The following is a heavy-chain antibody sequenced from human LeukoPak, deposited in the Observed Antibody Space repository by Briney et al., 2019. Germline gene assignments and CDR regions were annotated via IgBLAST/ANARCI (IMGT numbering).Heavy chain of an antibody. J-gene: IGHJ6*03. D-gene: IGHD3-22*01. CDR2: INHSGST. CDR3: ARGTYYYDSSGYSLLSYYMDV. V-gene: IGHV4-34*01. CDR1: GGSFSGYY. Sequence: SETLSLTCAVYGGSFSGYYWSWIRQPPGKGLDWIGEINHSGSTNYNPSLKSLVTISVDTSKNQFYLKLSSVTAADTAVYYCARGTYYYDSSGYSLLSYYMDVWGKGTTVTVSS.